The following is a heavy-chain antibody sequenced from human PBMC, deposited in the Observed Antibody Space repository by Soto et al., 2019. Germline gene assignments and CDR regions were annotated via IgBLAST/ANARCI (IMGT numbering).Heavy chain of an antibody. V-gene: IGHV1-69*02. J-gene: IGHJ6*03. CDR2: IIPILGIA. Sequence: QVQLVQSGAEVKKPGSSVKVSCKASGGTFSSYTISWVRQAPGQGLEWMGRIIPILGIANYAQKFQGRVTITADKSTRTAYMELSSLRSEDTAVYYCAAGGLNYYYYMDVWGKGTTVTVSS. D-gene: IGHD3-10*01. CDR3: AAGGLNYYYYMDV. CDR1: GGTFSSYT.